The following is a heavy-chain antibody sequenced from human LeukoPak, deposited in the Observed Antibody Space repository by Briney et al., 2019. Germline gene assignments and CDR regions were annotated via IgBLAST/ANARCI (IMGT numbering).Heavy chain of an antibody. CDR3: ARFDDSSCYYYYYYYMDV. J-gene: IGHJ6*03. D-gene: IGHD3-22*01. CDR1: GFTFSSYS. CDR2: ISSSSSYI. Sequence: PGGSLRLSCAASGFTFSSYSMNWVRQAPGKGLEWVSSISSSSSYIYYADSVKGRFTISRDNAKNSLYLQMNSLRAEDTAVYYCARFDDSSCYYYYYYYMDVWGKGTTVTISS. V-gene: IGHV3-21*01.